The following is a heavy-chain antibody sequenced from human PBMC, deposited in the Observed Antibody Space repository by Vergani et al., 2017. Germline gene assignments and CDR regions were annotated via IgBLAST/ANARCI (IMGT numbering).Heavy chain of an antibody. Sequence: QVQLQESGPGLVKPSQTLSLTCTVSGGSISSGGYYWSWIRQHPGRGLEWIGYIYYSGSTYYNPSLKSRVTISVDTSKNQFSLKLSSVTAADTAVYYCARGIVVVMAFDIWGQGTMVTVSS. CDR1: GGSISSGGYY. V-gene: IGHV4-31*03. D-gene: IGHD2-21*01. CDR3: ARGIVVVMAFDI. CDR2: IYYSGST. J-gene: IGHJ3*02.